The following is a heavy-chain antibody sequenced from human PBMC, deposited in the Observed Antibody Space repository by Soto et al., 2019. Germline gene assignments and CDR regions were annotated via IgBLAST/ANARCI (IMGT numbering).Heavy chain of an antibody. CDR2: VSAVGDMT. CDR3: ARGDRGGSGSPARYYYSGLDV. CDR1: GFTFSSYA. J-gene: IGHJ6*02. D-gene: IGHD3-10*01. V-gene: IGHV3-23*01. Sequence: DVQLLESGGHLVQPRGSLRLSCAASGFTFSSYAMSWVRQAPGKGLEWVSSVSAVGDMTYYSDAVKGLFTISRDNSNNALFLQRNSLRIEDTALYYCARGDRGGSGSPARYYYSGLDVWGQGTTLTGS.